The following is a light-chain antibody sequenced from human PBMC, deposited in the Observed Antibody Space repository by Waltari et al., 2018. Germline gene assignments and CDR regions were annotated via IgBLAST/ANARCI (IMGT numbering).Light chain of an antibody. J-gene: IGLJ3*02. CDR3: FSAADNNQV. CDR1: VLAKKY. CDR2: KDT. V-gene: IGLV3-27*01. Sequence: SYELTQPSSVSVSPGQTARITCSGDVLAKKYARWFQQKPGRAPVLVIYKDTERPSGIPERFSGSTSGTTVTLTISGAQVEDEADYYGFSAADNNQVFGGGTKLTVL.